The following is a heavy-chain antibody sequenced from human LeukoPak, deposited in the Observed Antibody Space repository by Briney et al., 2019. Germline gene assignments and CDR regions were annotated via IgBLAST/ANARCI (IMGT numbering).Heavy chain of an antibody. CDR2: IYYSGST. J-gene: IGHJ4*02. Sequence: SQTLSLTCTVSGGSISIGGYYWSWIRQHPGKGLEWIGYIYYSGSTYYNPSLKSRVTISVDTSKNQFSLKLSSVTAADTAVYYCARGTERITMDYWGQGTLVTVSS. CDR1: GGSISIGGYY. CDR3: ARGTERITMDY. V-gene: IGHV4-31*03. D-gene: IGHD3-3*01.